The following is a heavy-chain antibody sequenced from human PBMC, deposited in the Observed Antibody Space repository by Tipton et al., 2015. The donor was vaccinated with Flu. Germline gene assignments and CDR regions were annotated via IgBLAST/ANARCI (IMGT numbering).Heavy chain of an antibody. Sequence: QSGPEVKKPGASVKVSCKASGYTFTGYYMHWVRQASGQGLEWMGRINPNSGGTNYAQKFQGRVTMTRDTSISTAYMELSRLRSDDTAVYYCARGLAYCGGDCYWGDYWGQGTLVTVSS. D-gene: IGHD2-21*01. CDR3: ARGLAYCGGDCYWGDY. V-gene: IGHV1-2*06. J-gene: IGHJ4*02. CDR2: INPNSGGT. CDR1: GYTFTGYY.